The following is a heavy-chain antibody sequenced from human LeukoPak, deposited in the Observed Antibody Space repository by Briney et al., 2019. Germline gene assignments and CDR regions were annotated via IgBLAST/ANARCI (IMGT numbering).Heavy chain of an antibody. J-gene: IGHJ4*02. CDR1: GYSISSGYY. D-gene: IGHD3-10*01. V-gene: IGHV4-38-2*01. Sequence: PSETLSLTCAVSGYSISSGYYWGWIRQPPGKGLEWIGSIYHSGSTYYNPSLKSRVTISVDTSKNQFSLKLGSVTAADTAVYYCARLIYYGSGSEFDYWGQGTLVTVSS. CDR3: ARLIYYGSGSEFDY. CDR2: IYHSGST.